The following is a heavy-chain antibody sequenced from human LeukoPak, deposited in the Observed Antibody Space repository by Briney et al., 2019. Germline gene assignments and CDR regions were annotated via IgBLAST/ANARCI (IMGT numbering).Heavy chain of an antibody. Sequence: SVKVSCKASGYTFTGYYMHWVRQAPGQGLEWMGGIIPIFGTANYAQKFQGRVTITADKSTSTAYMELSSLRSEDTAVYYCAKGGSSYSEMDYWGQGTLVTVSS. D-gene: IGHD3-22*01. CDR3: AKGGSSYSEMDY. V-gene: IGHV1-69*06. J-gene: IGHJ4*02. CDR1: GYTFTGYY. CDR2: IIPIFGTA.